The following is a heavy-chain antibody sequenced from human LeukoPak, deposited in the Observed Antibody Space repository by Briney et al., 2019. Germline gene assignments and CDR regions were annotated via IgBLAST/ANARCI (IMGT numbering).Heavy chain of an antibody. CDR3: ASSDWNYAR. V-gene: IGHV4-59*08. J-gene: IGHJ4*02. Sequence: PSETLSLTCTVAGGSISSYYWSWFRQPAGKGLEWIGFIHNSGSTNYNPSLRSRVTISIDKSKNQFSLRLTYVTAADTAVYYCASSDWNYARWGQGTLVTVSS. CDR1: GGSISSYY. D-gene: IGHD1-7*01. CDR2: IHNSGST.